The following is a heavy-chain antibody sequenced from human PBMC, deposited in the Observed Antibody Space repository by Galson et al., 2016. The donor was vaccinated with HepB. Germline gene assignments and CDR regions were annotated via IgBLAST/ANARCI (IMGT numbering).Heavy chain of an antibody. CDR2: ITVVNGNT. J-gene: IGHJ4*02. CDR1: GNTFTASA. Sequence: SVKVSCKASGNTFTASAIHWVRQAPGQRLEWMGWITVVNGNTKYSQKFQDRVTFTSDTSANTAYMDLGSLTSEDTAVYYCARIGGGSSGFDYWGQGSLVTVSS. D-gene: IGHD2-15*01. CDR3: ARIGGGSSGFDY. V-gene: IGHV1-3*01.